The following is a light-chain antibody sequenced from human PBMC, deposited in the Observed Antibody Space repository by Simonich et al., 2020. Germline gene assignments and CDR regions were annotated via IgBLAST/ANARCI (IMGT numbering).Light chain of an antibody. CDR3: CSYAGSSTVV. CDR2: DVR. V-gene: IGLV2-23*02. Sequence: QSALTQPASVSGSPGQSITISCTGTSSDVGGYNYVSWYQQHPGKAPKLMIYDVRKRPSVVSNRFSGAKSGNTASLTISGLQAEDEADYYCCSYAGSSTVVFGGGTKLTVL. CDR1: SSDVGGYNY. J-gene: IGLJ2*01.